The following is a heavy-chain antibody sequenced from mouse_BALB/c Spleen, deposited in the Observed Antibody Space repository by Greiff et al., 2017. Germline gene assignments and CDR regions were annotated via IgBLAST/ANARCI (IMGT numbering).Heavy chain of an antibody. CDR3: ARGDGAY. J-gene: IGHJ3*01. CDR2: ISSGSSTI. Sequence: EVQRVESGGGLVQPGGSRKLSCAASGFTFSSFGMHWVRQAPEKGLEWVAYISSGSSTIYYADTVKGRFTISRDNPKNTLFLQMTSLRSEDTAMYYCARGDGAYWGQGTLVTVSA. CDR1: GFTFSSFG. D-gene: IGHD2-3*01. V-gene: IGHV5-17*02.